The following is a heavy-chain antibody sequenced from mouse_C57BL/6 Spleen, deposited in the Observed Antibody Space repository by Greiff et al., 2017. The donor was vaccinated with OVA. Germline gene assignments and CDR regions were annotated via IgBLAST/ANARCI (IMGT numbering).Heavy chain of an antibody. V-gene: IGHV3-6*01. CDR1: GYSITSGYY. Sequence: EVKLVESGPGLVKPSQSLSLTCSVTGYSITSGYYWNWIRQFPGNILEWMGNISYDGSNNYNPSLKNRNSITRDTSENQFFLKLYSMTSADTATFYCAREPVQYEGYYAMDYWGQGTSVTVSS. J-gene: IGHJ4*01. CDR3: AREPVQYEGYYAMDY. CDR2: ISYDGSN. D-gene: IGHD1-1*01.